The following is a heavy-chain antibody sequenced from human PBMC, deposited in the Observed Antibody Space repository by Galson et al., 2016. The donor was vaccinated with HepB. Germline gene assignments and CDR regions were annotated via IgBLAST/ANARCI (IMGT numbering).Heavy chain of an antibody. D-gene: IGHD1-1*01. CDR3: ARGLGKFWYFDL. CDR1: GGSFSRNA. CDR2: IIPSFGTP. V-gene: IGHV1-69*13. J-gene: IGHJ2*01. Sequence: SVKVSCKASGGSFSRNAISWVRQAPGQGLEWMGGIIPSFGTPTYAQKFQGRLTISASEFTSTGYMELNSLRSEDTAVYYCARGLGKFWYFDLWGRGTLATVSS.